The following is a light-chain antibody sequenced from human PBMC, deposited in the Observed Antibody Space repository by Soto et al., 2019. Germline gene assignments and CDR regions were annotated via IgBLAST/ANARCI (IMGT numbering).Light chain of an antibody. V-gene: IGLV1-51*01. J-gene: IGLJ2*01. CDR3: ATCDRSLSVGV. Sequence: QSVLTQPPSVSAAPGQTVTISCSGSSSNIGNNYVFWYQQLPGTAPKLLIYDNDKRPSRIPDPFSGSKSGTSATLGITGLQTGDEADYYCATCDRSLSVGVFGGGTKLTVL. CDR2: DND. CDR1: SSNIGNNY.